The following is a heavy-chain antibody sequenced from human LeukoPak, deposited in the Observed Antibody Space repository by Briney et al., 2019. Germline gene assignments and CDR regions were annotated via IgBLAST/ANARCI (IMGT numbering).Heavy chain of an antibody. V-gene: IGHV3-7*02. D-gene: IGHD3-22*01. CDR1: GFTFSSYW. J-gene: IGHJ4*02. CDR2: IKQDGREK. CDR3: ARSEPLDSSGYVCPFDY. Sequence: GGSLRLSCAASGFTFSSYWMTWGRQAPGKGLEWGANIKQDGREKYYADSVKGRFTIPRDNAKNSLYLKMNSLRAEDTAVYYCARSEPLDSSGYVCPFDYWGQGTLVTVSS.